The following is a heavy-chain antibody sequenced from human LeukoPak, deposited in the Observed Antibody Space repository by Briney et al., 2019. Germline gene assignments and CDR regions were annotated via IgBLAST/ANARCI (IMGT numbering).Heavy chain of an antibody. CDR2: ISGSGGST. J-gene: IGHJ4*02. CDR1: GFTFSSYA. D-gene: IGHD6-13*01. CDR3: ATSSSWYWDYFDY. V-gene: IGHV3-23*01. Sequence: PGGSLRLSCAASGFTFSSYAMSWVRQAPGKGLEWVSAISGSGGSTYYADSVKGRFTISRDNSKNTLYLQMNSLRAEDTAVYYCATSSSWYWDYFDYWGQGTLVTVSS.